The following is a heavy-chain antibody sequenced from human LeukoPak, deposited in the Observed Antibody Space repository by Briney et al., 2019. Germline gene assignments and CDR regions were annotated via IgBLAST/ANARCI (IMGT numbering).Heavy chain of an antibody. CDR2: MNPNSGNT. CDR1: GYTFTSYD. V-gene: IGHV1-8*01. D-gene: IGHD5-18*01. J-gene: IGHJ4*02. Sequence: ASVKVSCKASGYTFTSYDINWVRQATGQGLEWMGWMNPNSGNTGYARKFQGRVTMTRNTSISTAYMELSSLRSEDTAVYYCARGQILRGYSYGFDVGSGDYWGQGTLVTVSS. CDR3: ARGQILRGYSYGFDVGSGDY.